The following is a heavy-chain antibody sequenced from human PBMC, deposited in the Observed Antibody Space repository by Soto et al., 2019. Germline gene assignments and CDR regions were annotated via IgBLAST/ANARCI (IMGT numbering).Heavy chain of an antibody. CDR2: IIPIFGTA. Sequence: SVKVSCKASGGTFSNYAISWVRQAPGQGLEWMGGIIPIFGTANYAQTFQGRVTITADESTSTAYMELSSLRSEDTAVYYCARGGQLGYCSSTSCYAPFRWFDPWGQGTLVTVSS. V-gene: IGHV1-69*13. CDR1: GGTFSNYA. J-gene: IGHJ5*02. CDR3: ARGGQLGYCSSTSCYAPFRWFDP. D-gene: IGHD2-2*01.